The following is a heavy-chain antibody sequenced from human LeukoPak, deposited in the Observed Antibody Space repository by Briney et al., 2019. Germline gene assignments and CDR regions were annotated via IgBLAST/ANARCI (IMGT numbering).Heavy chain of an antibody. CDR2: IIPIFGTA. CDR1: GGTFSSYA. Sequence: GASVKVSCKASGGTFSSYAISWVRQAPGQGLEWMGGIIPIFGTANYAQKFQGRVTITADESTSTAYMELSSLRSEDTAVYYCARDLADYYDSSGYSFLYYYGMDVWGQGTTVTVSS. J-gene: IGHJ6*02. D-gene: IGHD3-22*01. CDR3: ARDLADYYDSSGYSFLYYYGMDV. V-gene: IGHV1-69*01.